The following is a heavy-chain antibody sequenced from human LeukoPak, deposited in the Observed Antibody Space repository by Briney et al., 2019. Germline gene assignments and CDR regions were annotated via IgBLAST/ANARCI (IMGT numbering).Heavy chain of an antibody. CDR2: INTNTGNP. CDR1: GYTFTNYA. J-gene: IGHJ4*02. CDR3: ARDAPLQLYCSGGSCESGDY. Sequence: ASVKVSCKASGYTFTNYAMNWVRQAPGQGLEWMGWINTNTGNPTYAQGLTGRFVFSLDTSVSTAYLQISFLEAEGTAVYYCARDAPLQLYCSGGSCESGDYWGQGTLVTVSS. V-gene: IGHV7-4-1*02. D-gene: IGHD2-15*01.